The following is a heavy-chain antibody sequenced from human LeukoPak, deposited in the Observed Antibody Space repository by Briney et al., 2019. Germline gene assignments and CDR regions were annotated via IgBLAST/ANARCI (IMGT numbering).Heavy chain of an antibody. CDR2: ISWNSGTI. CDR3: ARRGYRKGYDDAFDI. V-gene: IGHV3-9*01. CDR1: GFIFNNYA. Sequence: GRSLRLSCAGSGFIFNNYAMHWVRQPPGKGLEWVSGISWNSGTIDYADSVRGRFTISRDNAKNSLYLLMNDLRVEDAALYYCARRGYRKGYDDAFDIWGQGTMVTVSS. D-gene: IGHD5-18*01. J-gene: IGHJ3*02.